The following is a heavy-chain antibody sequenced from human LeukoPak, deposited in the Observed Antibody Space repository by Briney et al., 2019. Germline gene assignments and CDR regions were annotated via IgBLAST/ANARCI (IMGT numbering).Heavy chain of an antibody. J-gene: IGHJ3*02. D-gene: IGHD6-13*01. V-gene: IGHV3-21*01. CDR3: ARDSSTVFDAFDI. CDR2: ISSCSSYI. CDR1: GFTFSSYS. Sequence: RGSLRLSCAASGFTFSSYSMNWVRQAPGKGLEWVSSISSCSSYIYYADSVKGRFTISRDNAKNSLYLQMNSLRAEDTAVYYCARDSSTVFDAFDIWGQGTMVTVSS.